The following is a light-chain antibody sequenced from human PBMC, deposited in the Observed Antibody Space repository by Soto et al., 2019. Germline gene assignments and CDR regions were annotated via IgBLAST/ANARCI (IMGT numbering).Light chain of an antibody. CDR2: GAS. V-gene: IGKV1-39*01. Sequence: DIQMTQSPFTLSASVGDRVTITCRASRSISNYLNWYQQKPGRAPNLLISGASTLQRGVPSRFSGSGSGTTFTLTITSLQPDDFAIYFCQQSYTAPFTFGPGTKVEIK. CDR3: QQSYTAPFT. J-gene: IGKJ3*01. CDR1: RSISNY.